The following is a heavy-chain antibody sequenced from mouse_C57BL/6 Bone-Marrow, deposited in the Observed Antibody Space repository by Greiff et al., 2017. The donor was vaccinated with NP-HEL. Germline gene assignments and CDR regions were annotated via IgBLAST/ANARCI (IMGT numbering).Heavy chain of an antibody. V-gene: IGHV1-72*01. CDR3: AREPSYGRMDY. J-gene: IGHJ4*01. D-gene: IGHD1-1*01. CDR2: IDPNSGGT. CDR1: GYTFTSYW. Sequence: QVQLKQPGAELVKPGASVKLSCKASGYTFTSYWMHWVKQRPGRGLEWIGRIDPNSGGTKYNEKFKSKATLTVDKPSSTAYMQLSSLTSEDSAVYYCAREPSYGRMDYWGQGTSVTVSS.